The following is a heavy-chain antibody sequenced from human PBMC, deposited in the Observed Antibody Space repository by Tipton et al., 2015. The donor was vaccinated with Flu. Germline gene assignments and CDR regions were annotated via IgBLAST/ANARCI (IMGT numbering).Heavy chain of an antibody. J-gene: IGHJ3*02. D-gene: IGHD3-10*01. V-gene: IGHV4-59*12. CDR3: ARKLGGGAFDI. CDR2: IYYSGST. CDR1: GGSISSYY. Sequence: TLSLTCTVSGGSISSYYWSWIRQPPGKGLEWIGYIYYSGSTNYNPSLKSRVTISVDTSKNQFSLKLSSVTAADTAVYYCARKLGGGAFDIWGQGTMVTVSS.